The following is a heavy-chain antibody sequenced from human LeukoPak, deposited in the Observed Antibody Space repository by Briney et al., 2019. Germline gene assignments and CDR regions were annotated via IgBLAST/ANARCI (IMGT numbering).Heavy chain of an antibody. D-gene: IGHD3-22*01. J-gene: IGHJ4*02. CDR1: GYTFTGYY. Sequence: APVKVSCKASGYTFTGYYMHWVRQAPGQGLEWMGWINANSGDTKYAQKFQGRVTMTRDTSISTAYMELSRLRSDDTAMYYCAREISGYSDYWGQGTLVTVSS. V-gene: IGHV1-2*02. CDR2: INANSGDT. CDR3: AREISGYSDY.